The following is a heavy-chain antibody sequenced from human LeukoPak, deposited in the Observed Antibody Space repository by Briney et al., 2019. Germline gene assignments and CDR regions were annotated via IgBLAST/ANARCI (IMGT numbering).Heavy chain of an antibody. CDR2: IIHIFWTA. J-gene: IGHJ4*02. CDR1: GGTFRSYA. D-gene: IGHD2-2*01. V-gene: IGHV1-69*06. Sequence: ASVKVACLASGGTFRSYAISWVRQAPGQGLECVGGIIHIFWTANYPQQFQGRVTNTADKSTSTAYMELSSLKSEDTPVYYCARAYCSSTSCPLDYWGQGTLVTVSS. CDR3: ARAYCSSTSCPLDY.